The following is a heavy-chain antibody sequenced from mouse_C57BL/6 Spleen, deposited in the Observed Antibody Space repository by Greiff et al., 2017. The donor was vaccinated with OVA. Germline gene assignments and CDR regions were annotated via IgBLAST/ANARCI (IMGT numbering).Heavy chain of an antibody. CDR2: INYDGSST. CDR3: ARLFPYYFDY. V-gene: IGHV5-16*01. CDR1: GFTFSDYY. J-gene: IGHJ2*01. Sequence: EVKVVESEGGLVQPGSSMKLSCTASGFTFSDYYMAWVRQVPEKGLEWVANINYDGSSTYYLDSLKSRFIISRDNAKNILYLQMSSLKSEDTATYYCARLFPYYFDYWGQGTTLTVSS.